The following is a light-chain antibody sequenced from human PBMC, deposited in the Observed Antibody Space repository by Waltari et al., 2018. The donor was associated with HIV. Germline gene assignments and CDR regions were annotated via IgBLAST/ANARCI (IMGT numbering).Light chain of an antibody. Sequence: DIQVTQSPHSLPASVGGRVTITCPTSQIIRDYLNWYQHKPGKAPKLLISYASNLESGVPSRFSGSGSGTEFTLTIHSLQPEDFGTYYCQQTFNIPLTFGQGTRLE. J-gene: IGKJ5*01. CDR2: YAS. V-gene: IGKV1-39*01. CDR3: QQTFNIPLT. CDR1: QIIRDY.